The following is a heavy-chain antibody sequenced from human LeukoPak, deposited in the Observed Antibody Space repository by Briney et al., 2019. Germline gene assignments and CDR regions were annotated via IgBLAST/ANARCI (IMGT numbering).Heavy chain of an antibody. D-gene: IGHD5-18*01. Sequence: GGSLRLSCAGSSFTFSSYAMHWVRQAPGKGLEWVALIWYDGSNKYYADSVKGRFSISRDNSKNTLSLQMNSLRVEDTALYYCARGKRGFIYGSDFWGQGTLVTVSS. CDR1: SFTFSSYA. J-gene: IGHJ4*02. CDR2: IWYDGSNK. V-gene: IGHV3-33*01. CDR3: ARGKRGFIYGSDF.